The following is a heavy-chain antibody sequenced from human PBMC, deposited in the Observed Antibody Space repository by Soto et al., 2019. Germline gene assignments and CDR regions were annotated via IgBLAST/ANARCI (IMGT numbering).Heavy chain of an antibody. CDR2: ISDSGGST. V-gene: IGHV3-23*01. Sequence: EVQLLESGGGLVQPGGSLRLSCAASGFTFTSCGMSWVRQAPVKGLEWISVISDSGGSTYYAESVKGRFTISRDNSKNPLYLQLNSLRAEDTAVYYCVKLDMAGDFVAWWGQGTLVTVS. D-gene: IGHD4-17*01. CDR1: GFTFTSCG. CDR3: VKLDMAGDFVAW. J-gene: IGHJ4*02.